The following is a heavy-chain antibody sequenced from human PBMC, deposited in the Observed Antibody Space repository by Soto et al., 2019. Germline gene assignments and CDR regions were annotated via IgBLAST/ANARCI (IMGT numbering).Heavy chain of an antibody. V-gene: IGHV3-11*01. CDR1: GFTFSDYY. D-gene: IGHD3-3*01. J-gene: IGHJ6*02. Sequence: GGSLRLSCAASGFTFSDYYMSWIRQAPGKGLEWVSYISSSGSTIYYADSVKGRFTISRDNAKNSLYLQMNSLRAEDTAVYYCARDFKYYDFWSGYYNYYYGMDVWGQGTTVTVSS. CDR2: ISSSGSTI. CDR3: ARDFKYYDFWSGYYNYYYGMDV.